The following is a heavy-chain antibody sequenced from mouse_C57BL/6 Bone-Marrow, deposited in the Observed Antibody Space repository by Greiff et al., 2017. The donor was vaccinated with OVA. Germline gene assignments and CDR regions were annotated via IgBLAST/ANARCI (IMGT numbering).Heavy chain of an antibody. V-gene: IGHV1-64*01. CDR1: GYTFTSYW. Sequence: QVQLQQPGAELVKPGASVKLSCKASGYTFTSYWMHWVKQRPGQGLEWIGMIHPNSGSTNYNEKFKGKATLTVDKSSSTAYMQLSSLTSEDSAVYYCARSGYYGSSYGYFDVWGTGTTVTVSS. CDR2: IHPNSGST. J-gene: IGHJ1*03. D-gene: IGHD1-1*01. CDR3: ARSGYYGSSYGYFDV.